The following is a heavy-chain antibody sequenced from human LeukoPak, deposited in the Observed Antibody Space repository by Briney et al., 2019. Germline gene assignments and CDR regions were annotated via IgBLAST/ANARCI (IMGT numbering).Heavy chain of an antibody. D-gene: IGHD3-16*01. Sequence: GGSLRLSCAASGFTFSSYAMSWVRQAPGKGLEWVSAISGNGDITYYTDSVKGRFTISRDNSKNTLYLQMNSLRAEDTAVYYCAKVTGGDMITYGGFDYWGQGALVTVSS. CDR1: GFTFSSYA. CDR3: AKVTGGDMITYGGFDY. J-gene: IGHJ4*02. CDR2: ISGNGDIT. V-gene: IGHV3-23*01.